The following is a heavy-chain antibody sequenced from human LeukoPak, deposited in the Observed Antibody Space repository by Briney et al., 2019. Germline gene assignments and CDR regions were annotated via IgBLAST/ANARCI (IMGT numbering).Heavy chain of an antibody. Sequence: PSETLSLTCTVSGGSISSYYWSWIRQPPGKGLEWIGCIYYSGYTNYKSSLKSRVTISVDTSKNHFSLKLSSVTAADTAVYYCARTTMVRGTYYMDVWGKGTTVTVSS. CDR1: GGSISSYY. CDR3: ARTTMVRGTYYMDV. CDR2: IYYSGYT. V-gene: IGHV4-59*01. J-gene: IGHJ6*03. D-gene: IGHD3-10*01.